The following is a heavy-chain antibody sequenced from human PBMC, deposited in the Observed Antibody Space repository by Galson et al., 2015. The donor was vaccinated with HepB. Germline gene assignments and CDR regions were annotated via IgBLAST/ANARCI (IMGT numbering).Heavy chain of an antibody. D-gene: IGHD3-16*02. CDR3: AKSPSDYVWGSSRNWFDP. Sequence: SLRLSCAASGFTFSSYAMSWVRQAPGKGLEWVSAISGSGTRRDYADSVRGRFTTSRDKSTNTLSLQMNSLRVEDTAVYYCAKSPSDYVWGSSRNWFDPWGQGTLITVSS. J-gene: IGHJ5*02. CDR2: ISGSGTRR. CDR1: GFTFSSYA. V-gene: IGHV3-23*01.